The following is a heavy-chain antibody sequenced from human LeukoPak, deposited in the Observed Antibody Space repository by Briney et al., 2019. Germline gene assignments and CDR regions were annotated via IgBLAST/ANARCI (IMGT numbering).Heavy chain of an antibody. V-gene: IGHV5-51*01. CDR3: ARPYSSGWFPSHAFDV. Sequence: GESLKISCKGSGYNFNTYWVAWVRQLPGKGLEWMGIIYPGDSDIRYSPSFQGQVTISADKSISTAYLQWSSLKASDTAMYYCARPYSSGWFPSHAFDVWGQGTMVTVSS. D-gene: IGHD6-19*01. J-gene: IGHJ3*01. CDR1: GYNFNTYW. CDR2: IYPGDSDI.